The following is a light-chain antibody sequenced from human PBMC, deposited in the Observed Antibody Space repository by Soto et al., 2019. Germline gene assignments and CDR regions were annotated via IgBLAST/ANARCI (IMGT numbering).Light chain of an antibody. Sequence: QAVVTQEPSLTVSPGGTVTLTCGSSTGAVTSGHYPYWFQQKPGQAPRTLIYDTSNKHSWTPARFSGFLLGGKAALTLSGAQPEDEAEYYCLLSYSGGRPVFGGGTKLTVL. CDR2: DTS. CDR1: TGAVTSGHY. V-gene: IGLV7-46*01. CDR3: LLSYSGGRPV. J-gene: IGLJ3*02.